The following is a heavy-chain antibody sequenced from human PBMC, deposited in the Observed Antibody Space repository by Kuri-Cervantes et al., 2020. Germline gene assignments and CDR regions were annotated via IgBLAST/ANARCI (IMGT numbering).Heavy chain of an antibody. V-gene: IGHV3-15*01. D-gene: IGHD3-16*01. Sequence: GESLKISCAASGFTFRNAWMSWVRQAPGKGLEWVGRINTKPEGGTTDYAAPVKGRFTISRDDSKNTLYLQMNSLKTEDIAVYYCTTSPPYVIWGQGTMVTVSS. CDR3: TTSPPYVI. CDR2: INTKPEGGTT. CDR1: GFTFRNAW. J-gene: IGHJ3*02.